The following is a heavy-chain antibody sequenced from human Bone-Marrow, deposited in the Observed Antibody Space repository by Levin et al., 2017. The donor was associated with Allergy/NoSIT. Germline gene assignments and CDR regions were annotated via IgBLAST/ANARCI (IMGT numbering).Heavy chain of an antibody. D-gene: IGHD7-27*01. V-gene: IGHV2-5*01. CDR3: AYRQTRTLTGSYSY. CDR2: IHWNDDK. Sequence: SGPTLVKPTQTLTLTCTFSGFSLTTSGEGVGWIRQPPGKALEWLALIHWNDDKRYSPSLKNRLTVSKDTSTNQVVLTLANLDPVDTAAYFCAYRQTRTLTGSYSYWGQGALVIVSS. CDR1: GFSLTTSGEG. J-gene: IGHJ4*02.